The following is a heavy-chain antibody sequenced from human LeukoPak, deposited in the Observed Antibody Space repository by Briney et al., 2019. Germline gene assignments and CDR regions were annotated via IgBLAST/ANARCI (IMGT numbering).Heavy chain of an antibody. J-gene: IGHJ4*02. Sequence: GASVKVSFKASVYTFTSYGISWVRQAPGQGLERMGWISAYNDNTNLAQKLQGRVTMTTDTSTSTAYMELRSLRSDDTAVYYCARDGRYSSGWNVHWGRGTLVTVSS. V-gene: IGHV1-18*01. CDR1: VYTFTSYG. D-gene: IGHD6-19*01. CDR2: ISAYNDNT. CDR3: ARDGRYSSGWNVH.